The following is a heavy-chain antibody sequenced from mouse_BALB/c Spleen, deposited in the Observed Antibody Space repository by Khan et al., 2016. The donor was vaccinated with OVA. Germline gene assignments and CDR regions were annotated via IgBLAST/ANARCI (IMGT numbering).Heavy chain of an antibody. CDR1: GYTFTNYV. CDR2: MNTYTGEP. D-gene: IGHD1-1*01. Sequence: QIQLVQSGPELKKPGETVKISCKASGYTFTNYVMNWVKQAPGKGLKWMGWMNTYTGEPTYVEDFKGRFAFSLETSASTAYLQLTNLTYEDMATSFGARNYYVSSLDWYFDVWGAGTTVTVSS. V-gene: IGHV9-1*02. J-gene: IGHJ1*01. CDR3: ARNYYVSSLDWYFDV.